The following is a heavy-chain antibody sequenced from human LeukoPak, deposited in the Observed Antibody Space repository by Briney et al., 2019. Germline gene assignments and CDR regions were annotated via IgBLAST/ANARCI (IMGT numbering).Heavy chain of an antibody. J-gene: IGHJ4*02. D-gene: IGHD6-19*01. CDR1: GFTFSSYA. V-gene: IGHV3-23*01. CDR2: ISSSGGST. CDR3: AKAGIAVPATPEY. Sequence: GGSLGLSCAASGFTFSSYAMNWVRQAPGKGLEWVSVISSSGGSTYYSDSVKGRFIISRDNSQNTLHLQMNSLRAEDTAVYYCAKAGIAVPATPEYWGQGTLVTVSS.